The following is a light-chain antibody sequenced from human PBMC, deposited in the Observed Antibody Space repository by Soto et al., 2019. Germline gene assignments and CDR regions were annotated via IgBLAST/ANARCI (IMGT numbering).Light chain of an antibody. J-gene: IGKJ1*01. CDR2: AAS. CDR1: QSVNSNY. V-gene: IGKV1-8*01. CDR3: QQYYSYPRT. Sequence: TQSPGTLSLSPGERATLSCRASQSVNSNYLAWYQQKPGKAPKLLIFAASTLQSGVPSRFSGSGSGTDFTLTISCLQSEDFAIYYCQQYYSYPRTFGQGTKVDI.